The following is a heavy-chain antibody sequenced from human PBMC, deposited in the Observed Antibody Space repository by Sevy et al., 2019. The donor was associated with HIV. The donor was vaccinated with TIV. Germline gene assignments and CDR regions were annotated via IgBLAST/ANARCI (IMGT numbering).Heavy chain of an antibody. CDR1: GFTFSSYS. J-gene: IGHJ4*02. V-gene: IGHV3-21*01. CDR2: ISSSSSYI. D-gene: IGHD6-19*01. CDR3: ARGVAVAGTNSNPVTNY. Sequence: GGSLRLSCAASGFTFSSYSMNWVRQAPGKGMEWVSSISSSSSYIYYAHSVKGRFTISRDNAKNSLYLQMNSLRAEDTAVYYCARGVAVAGTNSNPVTNYWGQGTLVTVSS.